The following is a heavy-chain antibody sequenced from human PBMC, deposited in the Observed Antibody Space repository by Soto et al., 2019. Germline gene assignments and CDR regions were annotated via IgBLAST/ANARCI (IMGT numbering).Heavy chain of an antibody. D-gene: IGHD3-10*01. CDR3: ARVSRGAFDI. J-gene: IGHJ6*02. CDR2: FDPSGVAT. Sequence: ASVKVSCKASGYTFTSYFIHWVRQAPGQGLEWMGVFDPSGVATNSAQKFQGRLTMTRDTSTSTVYMDLTSLGSDDTALYYCARVSRGAFDIWGQGTTVTVSS. V-gene: IGHV1-46*01. CDR1: GYTFTSYF.